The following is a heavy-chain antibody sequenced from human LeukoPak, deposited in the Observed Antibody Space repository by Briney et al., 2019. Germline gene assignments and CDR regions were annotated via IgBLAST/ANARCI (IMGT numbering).Heavy chain of an antibody. V-gene: IGHV3-48*04. CDR2: ITSSSNII. CDR1: AFTFSSYS. J-gene: IGHJ4*02. CDR3: ARTSTSGYTNDY. D-gene: IGHD5-12*01. Sequence: RAGGSLRLSCAASAFTFSSYSMNWVRQAPGKGLEWVSYITSSSNIIHYADSVKGRFTISRDNARNSLYLQMNSLRAEDTAVYYCARTSTSGYTNDYWGPGTLVTVSS.